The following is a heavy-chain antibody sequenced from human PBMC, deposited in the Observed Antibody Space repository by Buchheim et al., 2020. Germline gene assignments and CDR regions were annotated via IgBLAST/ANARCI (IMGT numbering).Heavy chain of an antibody. CDR2: ISSSGSTI. CDR3: ARTYCSSTSCYYGYYYYGMDV. J-gene: IGHJ6*02. Sequence: QVQLVESGGGLVKPGGSLRLSCAASGFTFSDYYMSWIRQAPGKGLEWVSSISSSGSTIYYADSVKGRFTISRDNAKNSLYLQMNSLRAEDTAVYYCARTYCSSTSCYYGYYYYGMDVWGQGTT. CDR1: GFTFSDYY. V-gene: IGHV3-11*01. D-gene: IGHD2-2*01.